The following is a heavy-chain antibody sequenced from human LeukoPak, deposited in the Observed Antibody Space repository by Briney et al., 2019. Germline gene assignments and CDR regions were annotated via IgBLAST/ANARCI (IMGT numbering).Heavy chain of an antibody. Sequence: PSETLSLTCTVSGGSISSSSYYWGWIRQPPGKGLEWIGSIYYSGSTYYNPSLKSRVTISVDTSKNQFSLKLSSVTAADTAVYYCASWENSYTGPDPWGQGTLVTVSS. D-gene: IGHD5-18*01. CDR1: GGSISSSSYY. J-gene: IGHJ5*02. CDR2: IYYSGST. CDR3: ASWENSYTGPDP. V-gene: IGHV4-39*07.